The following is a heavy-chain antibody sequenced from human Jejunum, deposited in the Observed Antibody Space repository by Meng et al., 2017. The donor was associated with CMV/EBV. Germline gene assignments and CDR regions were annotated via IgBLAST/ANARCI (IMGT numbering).Heavy chain of an antibody. CDR1: ELAFSNSW. CDR3: ARDARDYHGMDV. D-gene: IGHD5-24*01. CDR2: INGDGSST. J-gene: IGHJ6*02. V-gene: IGHV3-74*01. Sequence: SELAFSNSWMHWVRQAPGKGLVWVSRINGDGSSTAYADSVKGRFTISRDNAKNTLYLQMNSLRAEDTAVYYCARDARDYHGMDVWGQGTTVTVSS.